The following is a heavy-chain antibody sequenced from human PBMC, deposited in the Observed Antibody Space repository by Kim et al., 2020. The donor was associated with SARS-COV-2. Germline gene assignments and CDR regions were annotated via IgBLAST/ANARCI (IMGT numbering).Heavy chain of an antibody. Sequence: NPSLKSRVSISVDTSKNQISLNLRSVTAADMAVYYCARSDRGKYCDSGLDVWGHGTTVTVSS. J-gene: IGHJ6*02. D-gene: IGHD3-10*01. V-gene: IGHV4-34*01. CDR3: ARSDRGKYCDSGLDV.